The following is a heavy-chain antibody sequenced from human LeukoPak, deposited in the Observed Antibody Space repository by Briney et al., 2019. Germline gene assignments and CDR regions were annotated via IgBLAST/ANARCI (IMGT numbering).Heavy chain of an antibody. CDR2: INHSGST. D-gene: IGHD6-19*01. V-gene: IGHV4-34*01. Sequence: SETLSLTCAVYGGSFSGYYWSWISQPPGKGLEWIGEINHSGSTNYNPSLKSRVTISVDTSKNQFSLKLSSVTAADTAVYYCARGAVAGRILDYWGQGTLVTVSS. CDR3: ARGAVAGRILDY. CDR1: GGSFSGYY. J-gene: IGHJ4*02.